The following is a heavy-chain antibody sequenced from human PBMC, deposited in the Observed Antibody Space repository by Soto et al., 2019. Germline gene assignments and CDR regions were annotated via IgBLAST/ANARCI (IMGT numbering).Heavy chain of an antibody. CDR2: ISGYNGNT. D-gene: IGHD6-19*01. V-gene: IGHV1-18*01. Sequence: QVQLVQSGAEVKKPGASVTVSCKTSGYTFSNHGINWVRQAPGQGLEWMGWISGYNGNTNYAQTVQCRVTMTTDTTTGTVYMELRSLKSDDTAIYYCSRFIMVGGWFDPNYYHGMDVWGQGTTVTVSS. J-gene: IGHJ6*02. CDR1: GYTFSNHG. CDR3: SRFIMVGGWFDPNYYHGMDV.